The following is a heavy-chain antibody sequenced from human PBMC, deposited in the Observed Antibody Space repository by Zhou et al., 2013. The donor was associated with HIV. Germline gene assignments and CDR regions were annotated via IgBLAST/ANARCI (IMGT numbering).Heavy chain of an antibody. CDR1: GYRFTDYF. D-gene: IGHD2-15*01. Sequence: QVQLVQAGGEVAKPGASVRVSCKASGYRFTDYFIHWVRQAPGQGLEWMGWINPNSGGPKYALKFQGRLTMTRDKSTGTAYMELRGLRSDDTALYYCARAYCTGGGCYSSNEDWFDPWGQGTLVIVSS. V-gene: IGHV1-2*02. CDR2: INPNSGGP. CDR3: ARAYCTGGGCYSSNEDWFDP. J-gene: IGHJ5*02.